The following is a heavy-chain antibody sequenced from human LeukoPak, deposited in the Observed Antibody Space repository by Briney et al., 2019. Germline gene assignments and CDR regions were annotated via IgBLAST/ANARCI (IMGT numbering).Heavy chain of an antibody. Sequence: GSLRLSCAASGFTFSSYSMNWVRQAPGKGLEWVSSISSSSSYIYYADSVKGRFTISRDNAKNSLYLQMNSLRAEDTAVYYCARSSGWFPISHWGQGTLVTVSS. V-gene: IGHV3-21*01. CDR1: GFTFSSYS. D-gene: IGHD6-19*01. CDR2: ISSSSSYI. CDR3: ARSSGWFPISH. J-gene: IGHJ4*02.